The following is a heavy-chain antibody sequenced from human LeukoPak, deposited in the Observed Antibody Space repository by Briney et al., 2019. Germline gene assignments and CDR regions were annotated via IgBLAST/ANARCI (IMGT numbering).Heavy chain of an antibody. D-gene: IGHD3-16*01. CDR3: ARHRITFGTLGAFDI. CDR2: IYYSGST. CDR1: GGSISSYY. J-gene: IGHJ3*02. V-gene: IGHV4-59*08. Sequence: TSETLSLTCTVSGGSISSYYWSWIRQPPGKGLEWIGYIYYSGSTNYNPSLKSRVTISVDTSKNQFSLKLSSVTAADTAVYYCARHRITFGTLGAFDIWGQGTMVTVSS.